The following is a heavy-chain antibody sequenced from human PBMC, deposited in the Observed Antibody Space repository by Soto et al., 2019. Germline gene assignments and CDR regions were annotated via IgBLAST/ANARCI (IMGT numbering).Heavy chain of an antibody. J-gene: IGHJ6*03. Sequence: QVQLQESGPGLVKPSETLSLTCTVSGGSISSSSYYWGWIRQPPGKGLEWIGSIFYSGSTYYNPSLQSRVTISVDTSTNQFSLKLRSVTAADTAVYYCARIVRGIVITYYYMDVWGKGTKVTVSS. CDR3: ARIVRGIVITYYYMDV. V-gene: IGHV4-39*01. CDR2: IFYSGST. CDR1: GGSISSSSYY. D-gene: IGHD2-21*01.